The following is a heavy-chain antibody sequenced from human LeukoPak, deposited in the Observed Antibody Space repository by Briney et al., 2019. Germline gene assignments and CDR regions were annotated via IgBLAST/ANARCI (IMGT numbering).Heavy chain of an antibody. CDR1: GYTFTGYY. CDR2: INPNSGGT. Sequence: ASVKVSCKASGYTFTGYYMHWVGQAPGQGLEWMGWINPNSGGTNYAQKFQGWVTMTRDTSISTAYMELSRLRSDDTAVYYCARAVSGSYLIYFDYWGQGTLVTVSS. V-gene: IGHV1-2*04. D-gene: IGHD1-26*01. CDR3: ARAVSGSYLIYFDY. J-gene: IGHJ4*02.